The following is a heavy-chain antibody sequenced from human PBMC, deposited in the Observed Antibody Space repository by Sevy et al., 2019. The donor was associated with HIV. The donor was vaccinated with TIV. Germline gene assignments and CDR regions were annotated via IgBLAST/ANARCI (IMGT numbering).Heavy chain of an antibody. D-gene: IGHD6-6*01. J-gene: IGHJ6*02. V-gene: IGHV3-21*01. CDR3: LVSPVAARRGYYYGMDV. CDR2: ISSSSSYI. Sequence: GGSLRLSCAASGFTFSSYSMNWVRQAPGKGLEWVSSISSSSSYIYYADSVKGRFTISRDNAKNSPYLQMNSLRAEDTAVYYCLVSPVAARRGYYYGMDVWGQGTTVTVSS. CDR1: GFTFSSYS.